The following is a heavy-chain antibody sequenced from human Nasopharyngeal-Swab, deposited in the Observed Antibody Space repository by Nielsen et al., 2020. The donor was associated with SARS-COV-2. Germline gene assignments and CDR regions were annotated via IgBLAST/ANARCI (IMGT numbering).Heavy chain of an antibody. CDR3: ARGLRPYYYDSSGRLDY. Sequence: GESLKISCAASGFTFSSYSMNWVRQAPGKGLEWVSYISSSSSTIYYADSVKGRFTISRDNAKNSLYLQMNSLRDEDTAVYYCARGLRPYYYDSSGRLDYWGQGTLVTVSS. CDR2: ISSSSSTI. J-gene: IGHJ4*02. D-gene: IGHD3-22*01. V-gene: IGHV3-48*02. CDR1: GFTFSSYS.